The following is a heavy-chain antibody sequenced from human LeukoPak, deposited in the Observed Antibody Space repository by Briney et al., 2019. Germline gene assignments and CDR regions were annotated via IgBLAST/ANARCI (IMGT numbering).Heavy chain of an antibody. D-gene: IGHD2-2*01. CDR3: ARMERSMAADY. J-gene: IGHJ4*02. CDR2: IYHSGNT. CDR1: GYTISSRYS. V-gene: IGHV4-38-2*01. Sequence: PSETPSLTCAVSGYTISSRYSWGWIRQPPGKGLERIGNIYHSGNTYYNQSLRSRVTISADMSKAQFSLKLRSVTAADTAVYYCARMERSMAADYWGQGTLVTVSS.